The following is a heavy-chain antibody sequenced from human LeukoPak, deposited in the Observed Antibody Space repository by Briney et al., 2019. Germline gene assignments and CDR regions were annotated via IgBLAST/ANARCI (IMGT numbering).Heavy chain of an antibody. D-gene: IGHD3-22*01. CDR3: ARGNYYDSSGYYNY. J-gene: IGHJ4*02. CDR2: ISSSSSTI. CDR1: GFTFSSYS. Sequence: GGSLRLSCAASGFTFSSYSMNWVRQAPGKGLEWVSYISSSSSTIYYADSVKGRFTISRDNAKNSLYLQMNSLRAEDTAVYYCARGNYYDSSGYYNYWGQGTLVTVSS. V-gene: IGHV3-48*01.